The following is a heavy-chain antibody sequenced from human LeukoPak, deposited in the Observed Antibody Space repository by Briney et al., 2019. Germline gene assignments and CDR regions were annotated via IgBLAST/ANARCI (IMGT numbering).Heavy chain of an antibody. Sequence: PSETLSLTCTVSGGSISSSSYYWGWIRQPPGKGLEWIGSIYYSGSTYYNPSLKSRVTISVDTSKNQFSLKLSSVTAADTAVYYCARGIHGDLDYWGQGTLVTVSS. CDR3: ARGIHGDLDY. CDR2: IYYSGST. J-gene: IGHJ4*02. CDR1: GGSISSSSYY. V-gene: IGHV4-39*07. D-gene: IGHD4-17*01.